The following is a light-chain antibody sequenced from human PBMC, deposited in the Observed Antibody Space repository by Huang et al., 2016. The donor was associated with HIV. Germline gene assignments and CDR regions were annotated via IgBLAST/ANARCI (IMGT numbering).Light chain of an antibody. V-gene: IGKV3-15*01. CDR1: QSVSNN. CDR2: GAS. CDR3: QQYNNWPPIT. Sequence: EIVMTQSPATLSVSPGERATLSCRASQSVSNNLAWYQQKPGQAPRLLIYGASTRATATPARFSGSGSGTEFTLTISSLRSEDLAVYYRQQYNNWPPITFGHGTRLEIK. J-gene: IGKJ5*01.